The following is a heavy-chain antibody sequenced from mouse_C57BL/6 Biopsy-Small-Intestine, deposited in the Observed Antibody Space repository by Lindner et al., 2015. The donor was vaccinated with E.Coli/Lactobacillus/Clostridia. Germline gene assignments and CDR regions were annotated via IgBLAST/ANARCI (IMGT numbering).Heavy chain of an antibody. CDR2: IGGQYGDT. CDR3: AREGPAYYGPGYIVDM. V-gene: IGHV1-61*01. Sequence: SVKVSCKGSNGTFPVMVSVGCDRPLDKDFSGWVGIGGQYGDTRFAQEFLARVTLSTDTSSTTAYMELTRLTSDDTAVYYCAREGPAYYGPGYIVDMWGQGTLVTVSS. D-gene: IGHD1-1*02. J-gene: IGHJ3*02. CDR1: NGTFPVMV.